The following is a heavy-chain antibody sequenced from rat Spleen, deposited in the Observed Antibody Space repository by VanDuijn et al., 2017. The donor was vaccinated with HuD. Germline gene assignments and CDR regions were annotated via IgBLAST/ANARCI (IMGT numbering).Heavy chain of an antibody. Sequence: EVQLVESDGGLVQPGRSLKLSCAASGFTFSDYYMAWVRQAPTKGLEWVATFSYDGSSTYYRDSVKGRFTISRDNAKSTLYLQMDSLRSEDTATYYGARHELRRADYFDYWGQGVMVTVSS. V-gene: IGHV5-29*01. J-gene: IGHJ2*01. CDR1: GFTFSDYY. CDR2: FSYDGSST. D-gene: IGHD1-11*01. CDR3: ARHELRRADYFDY.